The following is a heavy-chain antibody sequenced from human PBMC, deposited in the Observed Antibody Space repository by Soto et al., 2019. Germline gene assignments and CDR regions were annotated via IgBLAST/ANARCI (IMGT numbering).Heavy chain of an antibody. V-gene: IGHV1-2*04. CDR1: GYTFTGYY. J-gene: IGHJ6*02. D-gene: IGHD3-10*01. CDR2: INPNCGGT. Sequence: ASVKVSCKASGYTFTGYYMHWVRQAPGQGLECMGWINPNCGGTNYAQMFQCWVTMTRDTSISTAYLELSRLRSDDTAVYYCAGGSVTMVRGGNYYYYGMDVWGQGTTVTVSS. CDR3: AGGSVTMVRGGNYYYYGMDV.